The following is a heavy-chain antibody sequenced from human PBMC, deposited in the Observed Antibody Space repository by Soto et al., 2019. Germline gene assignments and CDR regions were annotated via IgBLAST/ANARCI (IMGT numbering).Heavy chain of an antibody. Sequence: KPSETLSLTCAVYGGSFSGYYWSWIRQPPGKGLEWIGEINHSGSTNYNPSLKSRVTISVDTSKNQFSLKLSSVTAADTAVYYCARAYCGGDCYSPWFDPWGQGTLVTVSS. J-gene: IGHJ5*02. CDR3: ARAYCGGDCYSPWFDP. V-gene: IGHV4-34*01. CDR1: GGSFSGYY. D-gene: IGHD2-21*02. CDR2: INHSGST.